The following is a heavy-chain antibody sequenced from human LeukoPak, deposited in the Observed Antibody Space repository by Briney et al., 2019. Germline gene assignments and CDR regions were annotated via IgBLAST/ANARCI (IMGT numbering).Heavy chain of an antibody. CDR3: ARDYSSSWMGWFDP. Sequence: GSVKVSCKASGYTFTSYAMNWVRQAPGQGLEWMGWINTNTGNPTYAQGFTGRFVFSLDTSVSTAYLRISSLKAEDTAVYYCARDYSSSWMGWFDPWGQGTLVTVSS. CDR2: INTNTGNP. CDR1: GYTFTSYA. V-gene: IGHV7-4-1*02. D-gene: IGHD6-13*01. J-gene: IGHJ5*02.